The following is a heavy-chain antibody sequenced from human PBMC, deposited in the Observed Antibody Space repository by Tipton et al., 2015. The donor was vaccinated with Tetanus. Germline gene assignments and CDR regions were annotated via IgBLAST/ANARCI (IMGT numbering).Heavy chain of an antibody. V-gene: IGHV4-31*03. CDR2: IYYTGST. J-gene: IGHJ4*01. CDR3: ASSVGQLWF. D-gene: IGHD5-18*01. Sequence: TLSLTCTVSGGSISSRSYYWSWIRQHPVKGLEWIGYIYYTGSTYYNPSLKSRVIISADTSKNQFSLKLSSVTAADTAVYYCASSVGQLWFWAQGSLVTVPS. CDR1: GGSISSRSYY.